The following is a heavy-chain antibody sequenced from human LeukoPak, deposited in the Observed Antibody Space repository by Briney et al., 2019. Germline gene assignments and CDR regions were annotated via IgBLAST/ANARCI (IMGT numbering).Heavy chain of an antibody. CDR3: ASVGLERYDWFDP. CDR2: IYYSGST. J-gene: IGHJ5*02. D-gene: IGHD5-24*01. Sequence: SETLSLTCTVSGGSISSYYWSWIRQPPGKGLEWIGSIYYSGSTYYNPSLKSRVTISVDTSKNQFSLKLSSVTAADTAVYCASVGLERYDWFDPWGQGTLVTVSS. CDR1: GGSISSYY. V-gene: IGHV4-59*12.